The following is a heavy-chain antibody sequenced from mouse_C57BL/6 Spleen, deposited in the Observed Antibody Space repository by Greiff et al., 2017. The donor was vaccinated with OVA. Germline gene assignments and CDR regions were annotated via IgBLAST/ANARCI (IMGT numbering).Heavy chain of an antibody. V-gene: IGHV1-80*01. D-gene: IGHD2-4*01. J-gene: IGHJ4*01. CDR1: GYAFSSYW. Sequence: QVQLQQSGAELVKPGASVKISCKASGYAFSSYWMNWVKQRPGKGLEWIGQIYPGDGDTNYNGKFKGKATLTADKSSSTAYMQLSSLTSEDSAVYFCARSEGLYYDYGGPLAMDYWGQGTSVTVSS. CDR2: IYPGDGDT. CDR3: ARSEGLYYDYGGPLAMDY.